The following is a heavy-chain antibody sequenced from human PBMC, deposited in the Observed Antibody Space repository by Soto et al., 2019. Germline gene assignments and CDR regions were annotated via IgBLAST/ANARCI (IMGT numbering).Heavy chain of an antibody. CDR2: IYPGDSDT. CDR3: AKQVAAKDYGMDV. J-gene: IGHJ6*02. Sequence: PXESLKISQKGSGYSFTSYWLVWVRQMPGKGLEWMGIIYPGDSDTRYSPSFQGQVTISADKSISTAYLQWSSLKASDTAMYYCAKQVAAKDYGMDVWGQGTTVTVSS. V-gene: IGHV5-51*01. D-gene: IGHD2-15*01. CDR1: GYSFTSYW.